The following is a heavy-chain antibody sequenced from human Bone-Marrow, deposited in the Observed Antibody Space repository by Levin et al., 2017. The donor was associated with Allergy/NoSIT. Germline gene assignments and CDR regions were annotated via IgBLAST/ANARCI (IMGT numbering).Heavy chain of an antibody. V-gene: IGHV3-30*03. CDR1: GFTFENHG. D-gene: IGHD2-8*01. CDR3: ARTGVNLRLDFDS. Sequence: GGSLRLSCVGSGFTFENHGIHGVRQAPGRGLEWLSVLSYDGTTEYLADFVKGRLTMSRDNSKNTVYLHIHSLRPDDTAVYYCARTGVNLRLDFDSWGHGILVTVSS. J-gene: IGHJ4*01. CDR2: LSYDGTTE.